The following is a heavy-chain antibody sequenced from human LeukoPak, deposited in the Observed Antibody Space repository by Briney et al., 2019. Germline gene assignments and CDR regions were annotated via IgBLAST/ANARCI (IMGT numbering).Heavy chain of an antibody. D-gene: IGHD5-24*01. CDR1: GFTFSNYW. J-gene: IGHJ6*03. CDR3: ARRSDAYHDYYMDV. Sequence: GGSLRLSCGTSGFTFSNYWMHWVRQAPGKGLVWVSRIDSVGISTSYADSVKGRFTISRDNAENTLFLQMNSLRAEDTAVYYCARRSDAYHDYYMDVWGRGTTVTVSS. V-gene: IGHV3-74*01. CDR2: IDSVGIST.